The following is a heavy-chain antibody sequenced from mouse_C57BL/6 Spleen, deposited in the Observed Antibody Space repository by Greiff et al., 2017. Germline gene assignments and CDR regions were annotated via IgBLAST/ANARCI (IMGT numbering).Heavy chain of an antibody. J-gene: IGHJ2*01. Sequence: EVQRVESGPGLVKPSQSLSLTCSVTGYSITSGYYWNWIRQFPGNKLEWMGYISYDGSNNYNPSLKNRISITRDTAKNQFFLKLNSVTTEDTATYYCAREGDFYYYGSVDYWGQGTTLTVSS. V-gene: IGHV3-6*01. D-gene: IGHD1-1*01. CDR3: AREGDFYYYGSVDY. CDR2: ISYDGSN. CDR1: GYSITSGYY.